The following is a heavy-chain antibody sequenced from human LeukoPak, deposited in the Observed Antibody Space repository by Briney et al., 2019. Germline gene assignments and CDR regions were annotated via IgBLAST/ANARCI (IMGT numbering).Heavy chain of an antibody. J-gene: IGHJ5*02. Sequence: SETLSLTCNVSGGSIGSRSFYWGWIRPPPGQGLEFIGSIDHSGNTNYNSSLKSRVTISADTSRNQFSLKLRSVTAADTAVYYCARRTSGGYSGYIDRWGQGTLVSVSS. CDR3: ARRTSGGYSGYIDR. CDR1: GGSIGSRSFY. V-gene: IGHV4-39*01. D-gene: IGHD5-12*01. CDR2: IDHSGNT.